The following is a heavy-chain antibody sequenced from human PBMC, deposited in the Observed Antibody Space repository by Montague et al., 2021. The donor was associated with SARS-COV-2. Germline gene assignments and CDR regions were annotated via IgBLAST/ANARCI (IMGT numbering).Heavy chain of an antibody. CDR2: IHSGYT. J-gene: IGHJ6*02. D-gene: IGHD3-22*01. CDR3: ARGGGYYNYGLDV. Sequence: SETLSLTCTVSGDSLSTYHWTWIRQTPGKELQWIGCIHSGYTKYNPSLESRVTISVDTSRNQFSLRLNSVTAADTAVYYCARGGGYYNYGLDVWGPGTTVTVSS. V-gene: IGHV4-59*13. CDR1: GDSLSTYH.